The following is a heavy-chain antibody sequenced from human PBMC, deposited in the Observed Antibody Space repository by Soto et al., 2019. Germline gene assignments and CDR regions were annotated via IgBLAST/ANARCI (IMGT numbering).Heavy chain of an antibody. CDR2: INHSGST. CDR1: GGSFSGYY. J-gene: IGHJ3*02. CDR3: ARTRITGTTVPDAFDI. D-gene: IGHD1-7*01. V-gene: IGHV4-34*01. Sequence: SETLSLTCAVYGGSFSGYYWSWIRQPPGKGLEWIGEINHSGSTNYNPSLKSRVTISVDTSKNQFSLKLSSVAAADTAVYYCARTRITGTTVPDAFDIWGQGTMVTVSS.